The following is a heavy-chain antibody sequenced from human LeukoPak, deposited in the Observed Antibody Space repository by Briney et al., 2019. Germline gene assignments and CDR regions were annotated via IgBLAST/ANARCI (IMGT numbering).Heavy chain of an antibody. CDR3: ARSIAARRASYYFDY. Sequence: PGGSLRLSCAASGFTFSSYWMSWVRQAPGKGLEWVANIKQDGSEKYYVDSVKGRFTISRDNAKNSLYLQMNSLRAEDTAVYYCARSIAARRASYYFDYWGQGTLVTVSS. V-gene: IGHV3-7*01. CDR1: GFTFSSYW. CDR2: IKQDGSEK. D-gene: IGHD6-6*01. J-gene: IGHJ4*02.